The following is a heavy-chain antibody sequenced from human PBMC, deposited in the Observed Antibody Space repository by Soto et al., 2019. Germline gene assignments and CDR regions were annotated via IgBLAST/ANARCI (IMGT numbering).Heavy chain of an antibody. CDR3: AENLLGCGGDLSSQCDSWRDP. J-gene: IGHJ5*02. D-gene: IGHD2-21*02. CDR2: ISGSGVKT. Sequence: LRLSCAASGFTFSTKVVTWVRQVPGRGLDWVSTISGSGVKTSYADFVKGRCSVARDISKTTLFLQTKSLRAEDTAKYSCAENLLGCGGDLSSQCDSWRDPWGQRTLVTVSS. V-gene: IGHV3-23*01. CDR1: GFTFSTKV.